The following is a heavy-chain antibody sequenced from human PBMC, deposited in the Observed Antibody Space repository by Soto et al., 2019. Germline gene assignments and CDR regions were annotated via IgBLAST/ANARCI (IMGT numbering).Heavy chain of an antibody. CDR1: GGSISSGGYY. V-gene: IGHV4-31*03. D-gene: IGHD2-15*01. J-gene: IGHJ6*02. Sequence: SETLSLTCTVSGGSISSGGYYWSWIRRHPGKGLEWIGYIYYSGRTYYNPSLKSRVTISVDTSKNQFSLKLSSVTAADTAVYYCARDLLDCSGGSCYSYYYYYGMDVWGQGTTVTVSS. CDR3: ARDLLDCSGGSCYSYYYYYGMDV. CDR2: IYYSGRT.